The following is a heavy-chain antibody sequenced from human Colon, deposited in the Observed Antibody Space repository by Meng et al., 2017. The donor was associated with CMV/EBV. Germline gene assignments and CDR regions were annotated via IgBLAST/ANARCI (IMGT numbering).Heavy chain of an antibody. CDR3: ARAFWSGYYPDY. Sequence: ASVQVSCKPSGYSFSDYYIHWVRQAPGQGLEWMGWINPKSGGTKYAQKFQGRVTLTTDTSIGTAYMELSRLTSDDTAVYYCARAFWSGYYPDYWGQGTLVTSPQ. J-gene: IGHJ4*02. CDR2: INPKSGGT. V-gene: IGHV1-2*02. D-gene: IGHD3-3*01. CDR1: GYSFSDYY.